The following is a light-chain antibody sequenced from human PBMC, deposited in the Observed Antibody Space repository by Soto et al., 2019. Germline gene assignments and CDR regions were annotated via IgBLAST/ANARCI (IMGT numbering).Light chain of an antibody. J-gene: IGKJ4*01. CDR2: DAS. Sequence: EIGWTQSPATLSLFPGERATLSSRASQSISSYLAWYQQKPGQAPRLLIFDASNRATGIPARFSGSGSGTDFTLTISSLEPEDFAVYYCQQRSNWPLAFGGGTKVEIK. CDR1: QSISSY. V-gene: IGKV3-11*01. CDR3: QQRSNWPLA.